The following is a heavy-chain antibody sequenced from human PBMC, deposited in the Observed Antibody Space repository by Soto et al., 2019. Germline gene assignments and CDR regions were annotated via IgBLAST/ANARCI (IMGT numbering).Heavy chain of an antibody. J-gene: IGHJ4*02. CDR2: IYYSGST. D-gene: IGHD3-3*02. V-gene: IGHV4-39*01. CDR1: GGFIISSSYY. Sequence: SETLSLTCTVSGGFIISSSYYWGWIRQPPGKGLEWIGSIYYSGSTYYNPSLKSRVTISVDTSKNQFSLKLSSVTAADTAVYYCARPPRGLLAPVDYWGQGTLVTVS. CDR3: ARPPRGLLAPVDY.